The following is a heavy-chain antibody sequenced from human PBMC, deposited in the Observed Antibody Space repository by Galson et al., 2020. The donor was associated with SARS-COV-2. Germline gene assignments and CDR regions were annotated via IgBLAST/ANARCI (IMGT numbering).Heavy chain of an antibody. D-gene: IGHD3-16*01. CDR1: GFTFSSYG. V-gene: IGHV3-33*06. Sequence: QLGESLKISCAASGFTFSSYGMHWVRQAPGKGLEWVAVIWYDGSNKYYADSVKGRFTISRDNSKNTLYLQMNSLRAEDTAVYYCAKENDYVWGSPPLDYWGQGTLVTVSS. CDR3: AKENDYVWGSPPLDY. J-gene: IGHJ4*02. CDR2: IWYDGSNK.